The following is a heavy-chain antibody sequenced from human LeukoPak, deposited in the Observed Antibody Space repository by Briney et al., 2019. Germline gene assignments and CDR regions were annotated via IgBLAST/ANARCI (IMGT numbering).Heavy chain of an antibody. D-gene: IGHD3-9*01. CDR2: INTDGSST. Sequence: GGSLRLSCAASGFIFSSSWMHWVRQVPGRGLVWVSGINTDGSSTGYADPVKGRFTISRDNARDTVYLQMNSLGAEDTAVYYCAVLTGYYGVWGQGTLVTVSS. V-gene: IGHV3-74*01. CDR1: GFIFSSSW. J-gene: IGHJ4*02. CDR3: AVLTGYYGV.